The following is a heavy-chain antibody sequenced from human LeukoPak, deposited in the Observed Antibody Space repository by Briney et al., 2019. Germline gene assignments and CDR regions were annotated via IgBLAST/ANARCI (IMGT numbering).Heavy chain of an antibody. J-gene: IGHJ4*02. CDR1: GFTFSSYD. V-gene: IGHV3-23*01. Sequence: GGSLRLSCAASGFTFSSYDMNWVRQAPGKGLEWVSALSYSGGNTYYAASVKGRFTISRDNSKNTLYLQMNSLRAEDTAVYYCAKVTYDYVWGSYRSAYFDYGCQGTVVAVS. CDR3: AKVTYDYVWGSYRSAYFDY. D-gene: IGHD3-16*02. CDR2: LSYSGGNT.